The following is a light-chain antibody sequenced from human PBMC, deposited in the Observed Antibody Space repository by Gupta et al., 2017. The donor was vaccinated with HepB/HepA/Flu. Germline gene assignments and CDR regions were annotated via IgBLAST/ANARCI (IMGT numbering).Light chain of an antibody. CDR3: QQYNSSPWT. V-gene: IGKV1-5*03. J-gene: IGKJ1*01. CDR1: QSINTW. Sequence: DIQMTQSPSTLSASVGDRVTITCRASQSINTWLAWYQHKPGKAPNLLVYKASTLESGVPSRFSGSGSGTEFTLTISSLQPDDFATYYCQQYNSSPWTFGQGTKVEIK. CDR2: KAS.